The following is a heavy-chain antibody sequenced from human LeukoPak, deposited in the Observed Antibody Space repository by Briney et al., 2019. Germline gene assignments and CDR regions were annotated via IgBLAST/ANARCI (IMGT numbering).Heavy chain of an antibody. Sequence: SQTLSLTCTVSGGSISSGSYYWNWIRQPPGKGLEWIGHIYYTGITNYNPSLKSRVTISVDTSKTQFSLRLNSVTAADTAVYYCARDPGYNYGRNYYFGLDVWGKGTTVTVSS. J-gene: IGHJ6*04. CDR2: IYYTGIT. V-gene: IGHV4-61*01. CDR1: GGSISSGSYY. D-gene: IGHD5-18*01. CDR3: ARDPGYNYGRNYYFGLDV.